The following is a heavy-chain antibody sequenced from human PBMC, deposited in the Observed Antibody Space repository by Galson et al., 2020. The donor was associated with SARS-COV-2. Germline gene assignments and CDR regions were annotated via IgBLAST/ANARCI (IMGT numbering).Heavy chain of an antibody. J-gene: IGHJ4*02. CDR2: INSDGSST. CDR3: ASSNPYYDILTGYLPLFDY. D-gene: IGHD3-9*01. CDR1: GFTFSSYW. Sequence: GESLKISCAASGFTFSSYWMHWVRQAPGKGLVWVSRINSDGSSTSYADSVKGRFTISRDNAKSTLYLQMNSLRAEDTAVYYCASSNPYYDILTGYLPLFDYWGQGTLVTVSS. V-gene: IGHV3-74*01.